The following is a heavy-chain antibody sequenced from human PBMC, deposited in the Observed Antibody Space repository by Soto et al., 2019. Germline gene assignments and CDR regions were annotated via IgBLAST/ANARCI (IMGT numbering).Heavy chain of an antibody. CDR1: GFTFSSYA. J-gene: IGHJ6*02. D-gene: IGHD6-19*01. V-gene: IGHV3-30-3*01. CDR3: ARPPRQWKYYYYGMEV. Sequence: QVQLVESGGGVVQPGRSLRLSCAASGFTFSSYAMHWVRQAPGKGLEWVAVISYDGSNKYYADSVKGRFTISRDNSKNTLYLQLNSLRAEDTDVYSCARPPRQWKYYYYGMEVWGQGTTVTVSS. CDR2: ISYDGSNK.